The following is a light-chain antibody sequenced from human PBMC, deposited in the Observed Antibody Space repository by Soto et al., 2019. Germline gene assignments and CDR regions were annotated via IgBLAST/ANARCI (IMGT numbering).Light chain of an antibody. V-gene: IGKV3-20*01. CDR3: QQYGSSQWT. J-gene: IGKJ1*01. Sequence: EIVLTQSPGTLSLSPGQRATLSCRASESISRDYLAWYQQRLGQAPRLLIYGASSGATGIPDRFSGSGSGTDFTLTISRLEPEDFAVYYCQQYGSSQWTFXQGTKVDIK. CDR1: ESISRDY. CDR2: GAS.